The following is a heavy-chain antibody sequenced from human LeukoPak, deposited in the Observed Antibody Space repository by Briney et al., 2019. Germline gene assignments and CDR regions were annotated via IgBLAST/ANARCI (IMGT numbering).Heavy chain of an antibody. D-gene: IGHD6-19*01. CDR2: IYYSGST. J-gene: IGHJ5*02. CDR1: GFTVTNNY. CDR3: ARIAVPSIYNWFDP. V-gene: IGHV4-39*01. Sequence: GSLRLSCAASGFTVTNNYMCWIRQPPGKGLEWIGSIYYSGSTYYNPSLKSRVTISVDTSKNQFSLKLSSVTAADTAVYYCARIAVPSIYNWFDPWGQGTLVTVSS.